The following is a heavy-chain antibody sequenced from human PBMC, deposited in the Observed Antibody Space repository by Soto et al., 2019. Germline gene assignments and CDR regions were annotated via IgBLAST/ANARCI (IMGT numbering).Heavy chain of an antibody. D-gene: IGHD6-6*01. V-gene: IGHV4-4*02. CDR2: IYHSGST. CDR3: ARASSSMYNWFDP. CDR1: GGSISSSNW. J-gene: IGHJ5*02. Sequence: SETLSLTCAVSGGSISSSNWWSWVRQPPGKGLEWIGEIYHSGSTNYNPSLKSRVTISVDKSKNQFSLKLSSVTAADTAVYYCARASSSMYNWFDPWGQGXLVTVSS.